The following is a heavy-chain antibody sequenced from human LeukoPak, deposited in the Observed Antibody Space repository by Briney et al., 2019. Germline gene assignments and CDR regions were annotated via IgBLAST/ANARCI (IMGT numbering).Heavy chain of an antibody. Sequence: GGSLRLSCAASGYTYSTYWMHWIRQAPGKGLVWVSRINSDGSTTSYADSVKGRFTISRDNAKNTLYLHMNSLRAEYTAVYYCARDLRGIGDETAYWGQGTLVTVSS. CDR2: INSDGSTT. CDR3: ARDLRGIGDETAY. D-gene: IGHD3-16*01. J-gene: IGHJ4*02. V-gene: IGHV3-74*01. CDR1: GYTYSTYW.